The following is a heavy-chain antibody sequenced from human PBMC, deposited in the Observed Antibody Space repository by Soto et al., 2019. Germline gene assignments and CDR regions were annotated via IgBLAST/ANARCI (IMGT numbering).Heavy chain of an antibody. CDR3: ARKTSKAPVARGDSFDF. Sequence: QVQLVESGGGLVKPGGSLRLSCAASGVSLSDYYMNWIRQAPGKGLEWISYINTGGTTKYADSVRGRFIISRDSAENSLFLHMNNLRADDTAVYYCARKTSKAPVARGDSFDFWGQGVLVTVSS. CDR1: GVSLSDYY. D-gene: IGHD6-19*01. J-gene: IGHJ4*02. V-gene: IGHV3-11*01. CDR2: INTGGTT.